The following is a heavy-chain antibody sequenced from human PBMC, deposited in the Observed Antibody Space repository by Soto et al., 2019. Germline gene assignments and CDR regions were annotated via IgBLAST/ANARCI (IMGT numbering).Heavy chain of an antibody. V-gene: IGHV3-48*03. CDR2: ISSSGSTI. Sequence: PGGSLRLSCAASGFTFSSYEMNWVRQAPGKGLEWVSYISSSGSTIYYADSVKGRFTISRDNAKNSLYLQMNSLRAEDTAVYYCARVGCSGGSCYEFDYWGQGTLVTVSS. J-gene: IGHJ4*02. D-gene: IGHD2-15*01. CDR3: ARVGCSGGSCYEFDY. CDR1: GFTFSSYE.